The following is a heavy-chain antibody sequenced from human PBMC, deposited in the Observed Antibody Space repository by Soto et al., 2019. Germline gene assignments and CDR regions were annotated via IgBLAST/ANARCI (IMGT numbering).Heavy chain of an antibody. CDR3: ATRDTGRVY. Sequence: QVQLQESGPGLVKPSGTLSLTCAVSGVSISSHDWWTWVRQPPGKGLEWIGESHQSGNTNYNSSLESRVTISLDKSKNLFSLQLNSVTVAHTAVYYCATRDTGRVYWGQGTLVTVSS. V-gene: IGHV4-4*02. CDR1: GVSISSHDW. D-gene: IGHD5-18*01. CDR2: SHQSGNT. J-gene: IGHJ4*02.